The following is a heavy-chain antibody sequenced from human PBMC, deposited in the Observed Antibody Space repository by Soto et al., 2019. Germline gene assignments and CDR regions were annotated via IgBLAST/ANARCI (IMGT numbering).Heavy chain of an antibody. D-gene: IGHD3-10*01. V-gene: IGHV3-15*07. Sequence: EVQLVESGGGLVKPGGSLSLSCAAFGFTFSDAWIDWVRQARGKGLEWAGRINCKTDGGTTRFAAPVKGRFAISRGYSRGTVYLQMSSLKTEDTAVYYCCTDSLFPLTLVRFVFWGHGTLVTVSS. CDR1: GFTFSDAW. CDR2: INCKTDGGTT. CDR3: CTDSLFPLTLVRFVF. J-gene: IGHJ4*01.